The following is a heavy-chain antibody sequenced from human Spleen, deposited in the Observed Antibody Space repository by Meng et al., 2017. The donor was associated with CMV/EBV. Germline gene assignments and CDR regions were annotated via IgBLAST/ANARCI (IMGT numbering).Heavy chain of an antibody. D-gene: IGHD3-3*01. V-gene: IGHV4-39*01. CDR2: MSYSGNT. CDR3: ARHRGSDCWRGYYNSHNWFDP. J-gene: IGHJ5*02. Sequence: GSLRLSCTVSGGSINSTTYYWGWIRLPPGKGLGWIGSMSYSGNTYHQPSLKSRVTISLDTSKNQFSLKLSPVTAADTGVYYCARHRGSDCWRGYYNSHNWFDPWGQGTLVTVSS. CDR1: GGSINSTTYY.